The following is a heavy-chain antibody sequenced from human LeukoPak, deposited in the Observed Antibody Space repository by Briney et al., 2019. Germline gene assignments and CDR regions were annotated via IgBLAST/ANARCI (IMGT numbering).Heavy chain of an antibody. CDR1: GFTFSSYS. Sequence: GGSLRLSCAASGFTFSSYSMSWVRQAPGKGLEWVSVIYSGGSTYYADSVKGRFTISRDNSKNTLYLQMNSLRAEDTAVYYCASSNRDCGGDCYSNWGQGTLVTVSS. V-gene: IGHV3-53*01. D-gene: IGHD2-21*02. CDR3: ASSNRDCGGDCYSN. J-gene: IGHJ4*02. CDR2: IYSGGST.